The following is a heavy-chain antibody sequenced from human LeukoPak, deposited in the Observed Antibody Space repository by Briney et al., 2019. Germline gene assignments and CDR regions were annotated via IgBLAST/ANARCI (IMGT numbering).Heavy chain of an antibody. CDR3: AKEYDRVRDAFDI. V-gene: IGHV3-30*18. CDR2: ISYDGGKK. D-gene: IGHD3-9*01. J-gene: IGHJ3*02. CDR1: GFTFSSN. Sequence: GRSLRLSCVVSGFTFSSNHWVRQAPGQGLEWVAVISYDGGKKYYADSVKGRFTISRDSSKNTLSLQMNSLRAEDTAVYYCAKEYDRVRDAFDISGQGTMVTVSS.